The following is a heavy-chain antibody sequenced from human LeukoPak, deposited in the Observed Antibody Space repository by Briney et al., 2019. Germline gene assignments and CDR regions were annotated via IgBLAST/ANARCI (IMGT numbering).Heavy chain of an antibody. V-gene: IGHV4-59*01. Sequence: KPSETLSLTCTVSGVSISSYYWSWIRQPPGKGLEWIGYIYYTGNTNYNPSLTSRVNISVDTSKNQFSLNLSSVTAADTAVYYCARWGSIAVARFDYWGQGTLVTVSS. CDR2: IYYTGNT. J-gene: IGHJ4*02. D-gene: IGHD6-6*01. CDR3: ARWGSIAVARFDY. CDR1: GVSISSYY.